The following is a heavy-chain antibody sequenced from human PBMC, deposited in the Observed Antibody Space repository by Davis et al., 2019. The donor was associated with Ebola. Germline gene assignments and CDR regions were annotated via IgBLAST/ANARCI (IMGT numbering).Heavy chain of an antibody. J-gene: IGHJ3*01. D-gene: IGHD2/OR15-2a*01. CDR2: LGTSADT. CDR3: AKDNRNIWSEV. V-gene: IGHV3-23*01. Sequence: GGSLRLSCAASGFPFYSYAMSWVRQAPGKGLEWVSTLGTSADTYYADSVKGRFTISRDNSRNTLYLQMSGLRVEDTAIYYCAKDNRNIWSEVWGQGTMVTVSS. CDR1: GFPFYSYA.